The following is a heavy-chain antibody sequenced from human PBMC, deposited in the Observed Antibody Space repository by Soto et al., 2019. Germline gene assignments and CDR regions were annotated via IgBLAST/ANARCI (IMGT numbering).Heavy chain of an antibody. CDR3: ARAYGGNPALFDP. CDR1: GFTVSRDY. Sequence: EVQLVESGGGLIQPGGSLRLSCAASGFTVSRDYMSWVRQARGKGLEWFSVIYTGGSTYYADSVKGRFTFSRDNSKNTLYLQMNSLRAEDTAVYYCARAYGGNPALFDPWGQGTLVTVSS. J-gene: IGHJ5*02. CDR2: IYTGGST. V-gene: IGHV3-53*01. D-gene: IGHD4-17*01.